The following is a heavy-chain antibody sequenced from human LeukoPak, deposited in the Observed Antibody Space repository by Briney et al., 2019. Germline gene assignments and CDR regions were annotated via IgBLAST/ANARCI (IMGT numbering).Heavy chain of an antibody. CDR3: ARWLQSNWE. CDR2: INAGNGNT. CDR1: GYTFTNYA. V-gene: IGHV1-3*03. Sequence: ASVKVSCKASGYTFTNYAINWVRQAPGQRLEWMGWINAGNGNTKYSQEFQGRVTITRDTSTNTAYMELISLRSEDTAVYYCARWLQSNWEWGQGTLVTVSS. J-gene: IGHJ4*02. D-gene: IGHD5-24*01.